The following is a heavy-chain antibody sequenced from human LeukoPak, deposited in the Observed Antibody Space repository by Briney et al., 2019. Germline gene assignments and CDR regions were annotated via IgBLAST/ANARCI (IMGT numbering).Heavy chain of an antibody. CDR2: ISAYNGNT. Sequence: GASVKVSCKASGYTFTSYGISWVRQAPGQGLEWMGWISAYNGNTNYAQKLQGRVTMTTDTSTSTAYMELRSLRSDDTAVYYCARDQSGPNPTVANFDYWGQGTLVTVPS. CDR1: GYTFTSYG. CDR3: ARDQSGPNPTVANFDY. D-gene: IGHD4-17*01. V-gene: IGHV1-18*01. J-gene: IGHJ4*02.